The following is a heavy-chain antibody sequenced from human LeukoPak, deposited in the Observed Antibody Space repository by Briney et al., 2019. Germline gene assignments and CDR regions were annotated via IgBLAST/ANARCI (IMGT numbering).Heavy chain of an antibody. J-gene: IGHJ4*02. D-gene: IGHD6-19*01. V-gene: IGHV4-4*07. CDR3: ARVYSSGWYYFDY. Sequence: SETLSLTCTVSGGSIRSYYWSWIRQPAGKGLEWIGRIYTSGSTNYNPSLKSRVTMSVDTSKNQFSLKLSSVTAADTAVYYCARVYSSGWYYFDYWGQGTLVTVSS. CDR2: IYTSGST. CDR1: GGSIRSYY.